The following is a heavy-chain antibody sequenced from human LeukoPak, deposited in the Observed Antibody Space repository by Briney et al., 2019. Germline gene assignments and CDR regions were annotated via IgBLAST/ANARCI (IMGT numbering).Heavy chain of an antibody. D-gene: IGHD1-26*01. CDR1: GGSFSGYY. CDR2: INHSGST. CDR3: ARAHFYRGSSFIDY. J-gene: IGHJ4*02. Sequence: SETLSLTCAVYGGSFSGYYWSWIRQPPGKGLEWIGEINHSGSTNYNPSLKSRVTISVDTSKNQFSLKLSSVTAADTAVYYCARAHFYRGSSFIDYWGQGTLVTVSS. V-gene: IGHV4-34*01.